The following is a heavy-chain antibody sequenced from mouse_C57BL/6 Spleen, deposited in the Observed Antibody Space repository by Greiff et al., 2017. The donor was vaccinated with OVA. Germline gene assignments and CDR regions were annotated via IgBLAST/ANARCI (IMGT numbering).Heavy chain of an antibody. CDR1: GFTFTDYY. D-gene: IGHD4-1*01. CDR3: ARYLPLTLCFDV. J-gene: IGHJ1*03. V-gene: IGHV7-3*01. Sequence: EVHLVESGGGLVQPGGSLSLSCAASGFTFTDYYMSWVRQPPGKALEWLGFIRNKANGYTTEYSASVKGRFTISRDNSQSILYLQMNALRAEDSATYYCARYLPLTLCFDVWGTGTTVTVSS. CDR2: IRNKANGYTT.